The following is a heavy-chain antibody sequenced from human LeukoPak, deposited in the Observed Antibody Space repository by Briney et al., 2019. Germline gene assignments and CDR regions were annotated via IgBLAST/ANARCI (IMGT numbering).Heavy chain of an antibody. D-gene: IGHD6-19*01. CDR3: ARDGGSGWSYFDY. J-gene: IGHJ4*02. CDR2: ISSSSSTI. V-gene: IGHV3-48*01. CDR1: GFTFSSYS. Sequence: GGSLRLSCAASGFTFSSYSMNWVRQAPGKGLDWVSYISSSSSTIYYADSVKGRFTISRDNAKNSLYLQMNSLRAEDTAVYYCARDGGSGWSYFDYWGQGTLVTVSS.